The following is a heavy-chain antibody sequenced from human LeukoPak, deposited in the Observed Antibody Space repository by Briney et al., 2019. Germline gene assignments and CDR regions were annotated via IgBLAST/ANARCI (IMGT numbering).Heavy chain of an antibody. D-gene: IGHD2-2*01. CDR3: TRHGIECSSTNCYWATVRY. J-gene: IGHJ4*02. Sequence: KPSETLSLTCAVSAYSISSGYYWAWIRQPPGKGLEWIGSIYHSGSTYCNPSLKSRVTISIDTSKNQFSLKLSSVTAADTAVYYCTRHGIECSSTNCYWATVRYWGQGTLVTVSS. CDR1: AYSISSGYY. V-gene: IGHV4-38-2*01. CDR2: IYHSGST.